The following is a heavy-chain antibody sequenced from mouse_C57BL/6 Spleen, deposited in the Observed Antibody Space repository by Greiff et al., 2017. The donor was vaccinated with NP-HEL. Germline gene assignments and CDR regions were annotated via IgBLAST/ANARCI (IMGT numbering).Heavy chain of an antibody. CDR1: GYTFTSYW. CDR3: ASRGLLHFDY. Sequence: LQQPGASVKLSCQASGYTFTSYWMHWVKQRPGQGLEWIGNINPSNGGTNYNEKFKSKATLTVDKSSSTACMQLSSLTSEDSAVYYCASRGLLHFDYWGQGTTLTVSS. J-gene: IGHJ2*01. D-gene: IGHD1-1*01. V-gene: IGHV1-53*01. CDR2: INPSNGGT.